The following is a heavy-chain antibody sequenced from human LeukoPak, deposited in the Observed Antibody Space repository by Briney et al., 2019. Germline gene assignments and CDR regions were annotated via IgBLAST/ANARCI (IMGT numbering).Heavy chain of an antibody. D-gene: IGHD3-9*01. J-gene: IGHJ6*02. CDR2: ISSSGSTI. CDR1: GFTFSGYY. Sequence: GGSLTLSCAASGFTFSGYYMYWIRQAPGKGLEWVSYISSSGSTIYYADSVKGRFTISRDNAKNSLYLQMNSLRAEDTAVYYCASPPTILGYYYGMDVWGQGTTVTVSS. CDR3: ASPPTILGYYYGMDV. V-gene: IGHV3-11*01.